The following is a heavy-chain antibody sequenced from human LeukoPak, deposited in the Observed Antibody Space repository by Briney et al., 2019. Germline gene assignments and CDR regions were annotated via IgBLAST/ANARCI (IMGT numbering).Heavy chain of an antibody. J-gene: IGHJ6*02. CDR1: VHPQSSY. D-gene: IGHD2-8*01. V-gene: IGHV3-7*05. Sequence: PGGPLTLSCTAPVHPQSSYNEMGPRQARGKGLEWVANIKPDGSEKYYVDSVKGRFTISRDNAKNSLYLQMNSLRAEDTAMYYCARFGVPYGVDVWGQGTTVTVSS. CDR3: ARFGVPYGVDV. CDR2: IKPDGSEK.